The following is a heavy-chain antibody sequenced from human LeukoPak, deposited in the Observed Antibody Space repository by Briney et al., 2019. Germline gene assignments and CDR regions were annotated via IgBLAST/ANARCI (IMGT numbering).Heavy chain of an antibody. CDR1: RFTFSSYA. V-gene: IGHV3-30*18. CDR3: AKDRDKFWSGSQV. D-gene: IGHD3-3*01. J-gene: IGHJ4*02. CDR2: ISYDGSNK. Sequence: GGSLRLSCAASRFTFSSYAMHWVRQAPGKGLEWVAVISYDGSNKYYADSVKGRFTISRDNSKSTLDLQMNSLRSEDTAVYYCAKDRDKFWSGSQVWGQGTLVTVSS.